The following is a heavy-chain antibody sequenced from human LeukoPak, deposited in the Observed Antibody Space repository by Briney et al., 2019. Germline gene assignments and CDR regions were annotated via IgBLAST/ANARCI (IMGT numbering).Heavy chain of an antibody. CDR3: AEGSGSPGAFDI. J-gene: IGHJ3*02. D-gene: IGHD1-26*01. V-gene: IGHV1-2*02. CDR2: INPNSGGT. CDR1: GYTFTGYY. Sequence: ASVKVSCKASGYTFTGYYTHWVRQAPGQGLEWMGWINPNSGGTNYAQKFQGRVTMTRGTSISTAYMELSRLRSDDTAVYYCAEGSGSPGAFDIWGQGTMVTVSS.